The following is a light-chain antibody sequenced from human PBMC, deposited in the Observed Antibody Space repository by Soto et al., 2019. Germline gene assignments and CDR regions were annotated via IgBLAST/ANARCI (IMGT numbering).Light chain of an antibody. V-gene: IGLV2-14*01. CDR2: QVT. Sequence: QSVLAQPGSVSGSPGQSITISCTGTGSDIAGYNYVSWFQQQPGKAPKLMMYQVTIRPSGVSNRFSGAKSGNTASLTISGLQAEDEAEYYCSSFTSTTSLYVLGTGTKVTVL. J-gene: IGLJ1*01. CDR3: SSFTSTTSLYV. CDR1: GSDIAGYNY.